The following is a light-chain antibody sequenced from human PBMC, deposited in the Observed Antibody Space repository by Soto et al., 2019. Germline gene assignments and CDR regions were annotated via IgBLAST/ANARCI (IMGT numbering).Light chain of an antibody. V-gene: IGKV1-6*01. CDR1: QTISSW. CDR2: AAS. Sequence: AIQLTQSPSSLSASVGDRVTITCRASQTISSWLAWYQQKAGKAPNLLISAASRLQSGVPSRFSGRGSGTDFTLTISSLQPEDFATYYCLQDYDYPRTFGQGTKVDIK. J-gene: IGKJ1*01. CDR3: LQDYDYPRT.